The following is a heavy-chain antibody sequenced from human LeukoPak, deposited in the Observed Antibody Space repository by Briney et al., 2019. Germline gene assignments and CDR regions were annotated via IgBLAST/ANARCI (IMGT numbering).Heavy chain of an antibody. CDR2: ISGSGGST. CDR3: AKVYVVPAALGY. V-gene: IGHV3-23*01. J-gene: IGHJ4*02. CDR1: GFTFSSYS. Sequence: GGSLRLSCAASGFTFSSYSMNWVRQAPGKGLEWVSAISGSGGSTYYADSVKGRFTISRDNSKNTLYLQMNSLRAEDTAVYYCAKVYVVPAALGYWGQGTLVTVSS. D-gene: IGHD2-2*01.